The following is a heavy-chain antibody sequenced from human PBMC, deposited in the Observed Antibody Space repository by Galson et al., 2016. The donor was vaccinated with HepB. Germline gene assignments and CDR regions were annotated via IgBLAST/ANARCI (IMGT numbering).Heavy chain of an antibody. V-gene: IGHV2-5*01. CDR3: THGSGWLFDH. Sequence: PALVKPTQTLTLTCTFSGFSLSDEAVGVGWVRQAPGKAPEWLAFIYWNDNEYYSPSLKNRLTITKDTSKNQVVLTVTNMDPMDTCTYYCTHGSGWLFDHWGQGTLVTVSS. J-gene: IGHJ4*02. CDR1: GFSLSDEAVG. CDR2: IYWNDNE. D-gene: IGHD6-19*01.